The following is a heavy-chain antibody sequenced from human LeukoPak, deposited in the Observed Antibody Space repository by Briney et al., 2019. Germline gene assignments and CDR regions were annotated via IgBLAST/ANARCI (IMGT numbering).Heavy chain of an antibody. J-gene: IGHJ6*03. CDR1: GYSISSGYY. CDR2: IYHSGST. CDR3: ARGPYGDYSDYYYYYMDV. V-gene: IGHV4-38-2*02. D-gene: IGHD4-17*01. Sequence: PSETLSLTCTVSGYSISSGYYWGWIRQPPGKGLEWIGSIYHSGSTYYNPSLKSRVTISVDTSKNQFSLKLSSVTAADTAVYYCARGPYGDYSDYYYYYMDVWRKGTTVTVSS.